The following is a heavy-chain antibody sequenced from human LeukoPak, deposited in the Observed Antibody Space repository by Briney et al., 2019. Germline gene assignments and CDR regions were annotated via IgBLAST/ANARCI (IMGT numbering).Heavy chain of an antibody. CDR3: AKDASYYDFWSGYSQSSFDY. CDR2: ISGWGDTT. J-gene: IGHJ4*02. CDR1: GLTFSSYD. Sequence: GGSLRLSCAASGLTFSSYDMSWVRQAPGRGLEWVSTISGWGDTTYYADSVKGRFTISRDNSKNTLYLQMNSLRAEDTAVYYCAKDASYYDFWSGYSQSSFDYWGQGTLVTASS. D-gene: IGHD3-3*01. V-gene: IGHV3-23*01.